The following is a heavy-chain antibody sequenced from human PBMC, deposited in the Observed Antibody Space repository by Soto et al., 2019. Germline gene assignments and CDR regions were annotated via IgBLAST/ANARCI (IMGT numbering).Heavy chain of an antibody. D-gene: IGHD2-8*01. J-gene: IGHJ4*02. CDR2: ISGSGGST. CDR1: GFTFSSYA. V-gene: IGHV3-23*01. Sequence: GGSLRLSCAASGFTFSSYAMSWVRQAPGKGLEWVSAISGSGGSTYYADSVKGRFTISRDNSKNTLYLQMNSLRAEDTAVYYCAVTSSGRGYCTNGVCPFDYWGQGTLVTVSS. CDR3: AVTSSGRGYCTNGVCPFDY.